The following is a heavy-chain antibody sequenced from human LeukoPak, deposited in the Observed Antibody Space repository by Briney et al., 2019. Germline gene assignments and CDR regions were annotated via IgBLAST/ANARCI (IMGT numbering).Heavy chain of an antibody. J-gene: IGHJ6*02. CDR2: IKQDGSEK. CDR3: AKDLVPDGDESPYYYYGMDV. Sequence: GGSLRLSCAASGFTFSSYWMSWVRQAPGKGLEWVANIKQDGSEKYYVDSVKGRFTISRDNAKNSLYLQMNSLRAEDTAVYYCAKDLVPDGDESPYYYYGMDVWGQGTTVTVSS. V-gene: IGHV3-7*03. CDR1: GFTFSSYW. D-gene: IGHD4-17*01.